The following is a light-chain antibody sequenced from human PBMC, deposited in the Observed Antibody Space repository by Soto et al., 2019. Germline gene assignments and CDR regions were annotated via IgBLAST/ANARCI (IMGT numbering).Light chain of an antibody. CDR3: QQYNNWPPVT. CDR2: GAS. J-gene: IGKJ4*01. Sequence: EIIMTPSPTTLSLSPGEKTTLPFRASQSVSSNLAWYQQKPGQAPRLLIYGASTRATGIPARFSGSGSGTEFTLTISSLQSEDFAVYYCQQYNNWPPVTFGGGTKVEIK. V-gene: IGKV3-15*01. CDR1: QSVSSN.